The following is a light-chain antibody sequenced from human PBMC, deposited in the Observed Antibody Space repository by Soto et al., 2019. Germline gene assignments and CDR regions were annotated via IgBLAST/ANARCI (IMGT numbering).Light chain of an antibody. V-gene: IGKV1-5*01. Sequence: DLQMTRSPSYLSASVGDRVPITCRASPSISSWLAWYQQKPGKAPKLLIYDASSLESGVPSRFSGSGSGTEFTLTISRLEPEDFAVYYCQQYDTSPRTFGQGTKVDIK. J-gene: IGKJ1*01. CDR1: PSISSW. CDR2: DAS. CDR3: QQYDTSPRT.